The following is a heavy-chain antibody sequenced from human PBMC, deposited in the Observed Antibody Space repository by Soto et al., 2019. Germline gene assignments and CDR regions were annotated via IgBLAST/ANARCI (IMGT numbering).Heavy chain of an antibody. D-gene: IGHD6-19*01. CDR2: IKQDGSEK. CDR1: GFTFSSYG. Sequence: GGSLRLSCAASGFTFSSYGIHWVRQAPGKGLEWVANIKQDGSEKYYVDSVKGRFTISRDNAKNSLYLQMNSLRAEDTAVYYCAREMDGWYDYWGQGTLVTVSS. CDR3: AREMDGWYDY. J-gene: IGHJ4*02. V-gene: IGHV3-7*01.